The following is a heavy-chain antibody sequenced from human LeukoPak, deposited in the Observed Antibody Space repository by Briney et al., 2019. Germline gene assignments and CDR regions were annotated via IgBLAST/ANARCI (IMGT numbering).Heavy chain of an antibody. CDR1: GFTFSSYA. V-gene: IGHV3-23*01. J-gene: IGHJ5*02. D-gene: IGHD3-22*01. CDR2: ISGSGGST. Sequence: GGSLRLSCAASGFTFSSYAMSWVRQAPGKGLEWVSAISGSGGSTYYADSVKGRFTISRDDSKNTLYLQMNSLRAEDTAVYYCAKDRPRTYFYDSSGDWFDPWGQGTLVTVSS. CDR3: AKDRPRTYFYDSSGDWFDP.